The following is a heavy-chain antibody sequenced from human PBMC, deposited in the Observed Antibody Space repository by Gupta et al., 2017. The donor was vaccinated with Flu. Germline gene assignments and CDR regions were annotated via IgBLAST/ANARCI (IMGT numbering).Heavy chain of an antibody. CDR3: ARSQRLYNAFDI. V-gene: IGHV3-21*01. D-gene: IGHD3-16*02. J-gene: IGHJ3*02. CDR1: GFTFSSYS. Sequence: EVQLVESGGGLVKPGGSLRLSCAASGFTFSSYSMTWVRQAPGKGLEWVSSISSSSSYIYYADSVKGRFTISRDNAKNSLYLQMNSLRAEDTAVYYCARSQRLYNAFDIWGQGTMVTVSS. CDR2: ISSSSSYI.